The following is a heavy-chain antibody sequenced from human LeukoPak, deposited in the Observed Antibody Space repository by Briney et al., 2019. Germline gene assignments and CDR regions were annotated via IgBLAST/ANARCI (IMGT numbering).Heavy chain of an antibody. CDR1: GFTFSSYW. Sequence: GGSLRLSCAASGFTFSSYWMSWVRQAPGKGLEWVANIKQGGSEKYYVDSVKGRFTISRDNAKNSLYLQMNSLRAEDTAVYYCAREEYYYDSSGYYLGFDYWGQGTLVTLSS. CDR3: AREEYYYDSSGYYLGFDY. D-gene: IGHD3-22*01. J-gene: IGHJ4*02. CDR2: IKQGGSEK. V-gene: IGHV3-7*01.